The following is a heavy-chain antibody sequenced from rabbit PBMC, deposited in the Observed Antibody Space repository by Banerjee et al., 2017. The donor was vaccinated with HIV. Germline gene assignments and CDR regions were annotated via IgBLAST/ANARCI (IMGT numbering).Heavy chain of an antibody. V-gene: IGHV1S45*01. CDR3: ASSYGAYGYVNL. D-gene: IGHD6-1*01. CDR1: GFDFSSDYW. Sequence: QEQLEESGGDLVKPEGSLTLTCTASGFDFSSDYWICWVRQAPGKGLEWIGCIHASSSGNTYYASWVNGRFTISKTSSTVDLKMTSLTAADTATYFCASSYGAYGYVNLWGQGTLVTVS. J-gene: IGHJ4*01. CDR2: IHASSSGNT.